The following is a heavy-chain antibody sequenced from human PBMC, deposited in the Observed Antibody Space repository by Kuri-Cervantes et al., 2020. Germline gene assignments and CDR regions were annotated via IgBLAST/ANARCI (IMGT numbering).Heavy chain of an antibody. J-gene: IGHJ4*02. CDR2: IWYDGSHK. CDR1: GFTFSSSG. V-gene: IGHV3-33*08. CDR3: ARVYCSGGSCYGPFDY. Sequence: GESLKISCTASGFTFSSSGMHWVRQAPGKGLEWVAVIWYDGSHKYYADSVKGRFTISRDNSKNTLYLQMNSLRAEDTAVYYCARVYCSGGSCYGPFDYWGQGTQVTVSS. D-gene: IGHD2-15*01.